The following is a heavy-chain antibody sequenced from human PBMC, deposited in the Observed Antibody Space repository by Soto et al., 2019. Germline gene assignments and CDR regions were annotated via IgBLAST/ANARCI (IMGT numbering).Heavy chain of an antibody. CDR1: GGSFSGYY. CDR2: INHSGST. D-gene: IGHD4-17*01. V-gene: IGHV4-34*01. Sequence: QVQLQQWGAGLLKPSETLSLTCAVYGGSFSGYYWSWIRQPPGKGLEWIGEINHSGSTNYNPSLKSRVTISVDTSKNQFSLKLSSVTAADTAVYYCARRERVTTSSDYWGQGTLVTVSP. J-gene: IGHJ4*02. CDR3: ARRERVTTSSDY.